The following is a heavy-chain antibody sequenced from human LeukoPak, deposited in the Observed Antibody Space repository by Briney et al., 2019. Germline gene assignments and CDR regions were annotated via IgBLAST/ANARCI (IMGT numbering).Heavy chain of an antibody. CDR2: IRYDGTKT. V-gene: IGHV3-30*02. Sequence: PGGSLILSCAASGFTFSSYGMQWVRQAPGKGLEWVAFIRYDGTKTYYADSVKGRLTISTDNSKNTLYLQMNSLRAEDTALYYCAKVTIYSGSSGTLTHWGQGTLVTVSS. J-gene: IGHJ4*02. D-gene: IGHD6-6*01. CDR3: AKVTIYSGSSGTLTH. CDR1: GFTFSSYG.